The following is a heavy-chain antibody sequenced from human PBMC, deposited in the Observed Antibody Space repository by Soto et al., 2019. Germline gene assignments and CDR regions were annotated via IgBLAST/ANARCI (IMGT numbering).Heavy chain of an antibody. Sequence: GESLKISCTASGYSFSSNWIGWVRQMPGKGLEWMGIIYPGDSDTRYSPSFQGQVLISADKSMNTAYLQWSYLKASDTAMYYCERYAGNYPTDYWGQGTLVTVSS. CDR3: ERYAGNYPTDY. CDR2: IYPGDSDT. J-gene: IGHJ4*02. V-gene: IGHV5-51*01. D-gene: IGHD1-7*01. CDR1: GYSFSSNW.